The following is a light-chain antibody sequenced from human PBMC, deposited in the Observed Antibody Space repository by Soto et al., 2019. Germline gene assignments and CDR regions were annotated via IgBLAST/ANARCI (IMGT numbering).Light chain of an antibody. J-gene: IGKJ1*01. CDR1: QSLVYSNGNAY. Sequence: DAVLTQSPLSLPVTLGQPAAISCRSSQSLVYSNGNAYLIWFQQRPGQSPRRLIYQVSTRDAGVPDRFSGSGSGTYFTLTISRVEAEDVGLYYCMKGTHWPWTFGQGTKVDIK. V-gene: IGKV2-30*01. CDR2: QVS. CDR3: MKGTHWPWT.